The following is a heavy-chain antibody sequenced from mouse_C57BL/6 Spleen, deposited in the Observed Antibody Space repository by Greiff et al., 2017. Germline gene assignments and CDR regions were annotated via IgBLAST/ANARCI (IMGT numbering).Heavy chain of an antibody. CDR2: ISNGGGST. D-gene: IGHD1-1*01. CDR3: ARTPGDYYGSSYYAMDY. J-gene: IGHJ4*01. CDR1: GFTFSDYY. V-gene: IGHV5-12*01. Sequence: EVHLVESGGGLVQPGGSLKLSCAASGFTFSDYYMYWVRQTPEKRLEWVAYISNGGGSTYYPDTVKGRFTISRDNAKNTLYLQMSRLKSEDTAMYYCARTPGDYYGSSYYAMDYWGQGTSVTVSS.